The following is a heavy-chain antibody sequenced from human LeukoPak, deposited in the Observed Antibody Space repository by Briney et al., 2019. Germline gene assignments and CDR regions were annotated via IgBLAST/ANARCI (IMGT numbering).Heavy chain of an antibody. CDR3: ATGDYQGAFDI. Sequence: SETLSLTCAVYGGSFSGYYWSWIRQPPGKGLEWIGEINHSGSTNYNPSLKSRVTISVDTSKNQFSLKLSSVTAADTAVYYCATGDYQGAFDIWGQGTMVTVSS. D-gene: IGHD4-17*01. CDR1: GGSFSGYY. CDR2: INHSGST. J-gene: IGHJ3*02. V-gene: IGHV4-34*01.